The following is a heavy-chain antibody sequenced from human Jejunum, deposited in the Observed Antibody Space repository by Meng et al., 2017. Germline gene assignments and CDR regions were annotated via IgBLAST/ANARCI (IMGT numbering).Heavy chain of an antibody. CDR2: IWHDGSKI. D-gene: IGHD3-10*01. CDR1: GFTYTAYW. CDR3: LRGRDY. V-gene: IGHV3-33*08. J-gene: IGHJ4*02. Sequence: GESLKISCAASGFTYTAYWMTWVRQAPGKGLEWVAVIWHDGSKIYYADSVRGRFTISRDNSHNTVDLQMNSVRVEDTAVYFCLRGRDYWGQGTLVTVSS.